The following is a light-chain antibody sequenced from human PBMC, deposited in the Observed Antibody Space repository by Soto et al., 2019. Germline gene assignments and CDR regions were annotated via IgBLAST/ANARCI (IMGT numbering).Light chain of an antibody. CDR2: DAS. V-gene: IGKV1-5*01. Sequence: DIQMTHSPSTLSASVGDRVTITCRASQSISTWLAWYQQKPGKAPKLLISDASRLETGVPSRFSGSGSGTEFTLTISSLQPDDFATYYCQQYNSYWTFGQGTKVDI. J-gene: IGKJ1*01. CDR3: QQYNSYWT. CDR1: QSISTW.